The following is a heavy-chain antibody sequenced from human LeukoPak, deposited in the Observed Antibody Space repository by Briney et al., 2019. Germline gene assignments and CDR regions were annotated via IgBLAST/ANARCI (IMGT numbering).Heavy chain of an antibody. Sequence: GGSLRLSCAASGFTFSSYSMNWVRQAPGKGLEWVSSISSSSSYIYYADSVKGRFTISRDNAKNSLYLQMNSLRAEDTAVYYCARDTMADDISVQNAFDIWGQGTMVTVS. D-gene: IGHD3-22*01. CDR3: ARDTMADDISVQNAFDI. CDR1: GFTFSSYS. V-gene: IGHV3-21*01. CDR2: ISSSSSYI. J-gene: IGHJ3*02.